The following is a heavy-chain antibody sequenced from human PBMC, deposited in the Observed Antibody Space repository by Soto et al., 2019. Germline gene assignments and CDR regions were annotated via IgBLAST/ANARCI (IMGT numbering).Heavy chain of an antibody. V-gene: IGHV3-64D*08. CDR1: GFTFSSYA. CDR3: VKGNFLDYDFWSGYPPFDY. Sequence: GSLRLSCSASGFTFSSYAMHWVRQAPGKGLEYVSAISSNGGSTYYADSVKGRFTISRDNSKNTLYLQMSSLRAEDTAVYYCVKGNFLDYDFWSGYPPFDYWGQGTLVTVSS. D-gene: IGHD3-3*01. CDR2: ISSNGGST. J-gene: IGHJ4*02.